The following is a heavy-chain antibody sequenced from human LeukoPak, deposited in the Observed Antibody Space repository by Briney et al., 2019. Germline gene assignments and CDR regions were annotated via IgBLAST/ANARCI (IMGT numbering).Heavy chain of an antibody. CDR3: AKDLAAGGYSYGLVY. V-gene: IGHV3-23*01. J-gene: IGHJ4*02. CDR2: ISGSGGST. D-gene: IGHD5-18*01. CDR1: GFPFSSYA. Sequence: GGSLRLSCAASGFPFSSYAMSWVRQAPGKGLEWVSAISGSGGSTYYADSVKGRFTISRDNSKNTLYLQMNSLRAEDTAVYYCAKDLAAGGYSYGLVYWGQGTLVTVSS.